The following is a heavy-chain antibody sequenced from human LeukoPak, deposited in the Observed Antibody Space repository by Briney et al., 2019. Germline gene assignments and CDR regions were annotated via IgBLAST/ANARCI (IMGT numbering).Heavy chain of an antibody. J-gene: IGHJ4*02. V-gene: IGHV3-7*01. Sequence: GGSLRLSCAASGFTFSSYWMSWVRQAPGKGLEWVANIKQDGSEKYFVDSVRGRFTISRDNAKNLLYLQMDGLRAEDAALYYCARDKIVGATLLDYWGQGTQVTVSS. CDR3: ARDKIVGATLLDY. CDR1: GFTFSSYW. CDR2: IKQDGSEK. D-gene: IGHD1-26*01.